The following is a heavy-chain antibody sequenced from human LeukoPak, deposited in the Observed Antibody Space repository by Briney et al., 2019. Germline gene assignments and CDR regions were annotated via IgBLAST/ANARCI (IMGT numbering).Heavy chain of an antibody. D-gene: IGHD3-22*01. CDR3: ARRGYYDSSGYPHFDY. CDR2: IYPGDSDT. CDR1: GYSFTSYW. V-gene: IGHV5-51*01. J-gene: IGHJ4*02. Sequence: GESLKISCKGSGYSFTSYWIGWVRQMPGKGLEWMGIIYPGDSDTRYSPSFQGQVTISADKSIGTAYLQWSSLKASDTAMYYCARRGYYDSSGYPHFDYWGQGTLVTVSS.